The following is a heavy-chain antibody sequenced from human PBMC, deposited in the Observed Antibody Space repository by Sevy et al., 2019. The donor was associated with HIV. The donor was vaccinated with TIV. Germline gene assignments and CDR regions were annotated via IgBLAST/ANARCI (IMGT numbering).Heavy chain of an antibody. V-gene: IGHV3-15*01. CDR3: TTEPFYCGGDCSIDY. CDR1: GFTFSNAW. J-gene: IGHJ4*02. CDR2: IKTKTDGGTT. D-gene: IGHD2-21*02. Sequence: GESLKISCAASGFTFSNAWMSWVRQAPGKGLEWVGHIKTKTDGGTTDYAAPVKGRFTISRDDSKNTLYLQMNSLKTEDTAVYYCTTEPFYCGGDCSIDYWGQGTLVTVSS.